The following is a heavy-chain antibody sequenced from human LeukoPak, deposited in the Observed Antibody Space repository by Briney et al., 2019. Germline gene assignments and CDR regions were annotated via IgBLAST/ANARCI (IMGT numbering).Heavy chain of an antibody. D-gene: IGHD3-10*01. Sequence: ASVKVSCKASGYTFRSYGISWVRQAPGQGLEWMGWISAYNGNTNHAQKLQGRVTMAPDTSTGTAYMELRSLRSDDTAVYYCARARYGSGSYDDAFDMWGQGTMVTVSS. V-gene: IGHV1-18*01. CDR2: ISAYNGNT. CDR3: ARARYGSGSYDDAFDM. J-gene: IGHJ3*02. CDR1: GYTFRSYG.